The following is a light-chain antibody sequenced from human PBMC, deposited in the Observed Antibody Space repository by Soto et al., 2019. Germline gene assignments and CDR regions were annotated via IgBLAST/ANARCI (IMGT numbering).Light chain of an antibody. J-gene: IGKJ1*01. CDR1: QSVSSY. CDR2: DAS. Sequence: EIVLTQSPATLSLSPGERATLSCRASQSVSSYLAWYQQKPGQAPRLLIYDASNRATGIPARFSGSGSGTDFTLTISSLEPEDFAVYYCKQPXTFGQGNKV. V-gene: IGKV3-11*01. CDR3: KQPXT.